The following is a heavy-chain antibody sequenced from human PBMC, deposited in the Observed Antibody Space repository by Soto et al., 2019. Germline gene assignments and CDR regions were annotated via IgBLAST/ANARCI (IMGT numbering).Heavy chain of an antibody. V-gene: IGHV1-18*01. CDR3: ARVPGVAVAGGSLGY. CDR1: GYTFPSYG. CDR2: ISAYNGNT. D-gene: IGHD6-19*01. Sequence: QVQLVQSGAEVKKPGASVKVSCKASGYTFPSYGISWVRQAPGQGLEWMGWISAYNGNTNYAQKLLGRVTMTTDTSTSTAYMELRSLRADDTAVYYCARVPGVAVAGGSLGYWGQGTLVTVSS. J-gene: IGHJ4*02.